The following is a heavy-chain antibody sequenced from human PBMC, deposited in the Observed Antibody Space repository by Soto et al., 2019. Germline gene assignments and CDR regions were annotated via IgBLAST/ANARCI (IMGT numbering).Heavy chain of an antibody. CDR2: SSATGSGT. J-gene: IGHJ4*02. D-gene: IGHD1-7*01. CDR3: AKDRRAGGNYGFYSDF. CDR1: GFTISSYG. V-gene: IGHV3-23*01. Sequence: EMQLLESGGGLVQPGGSLRLSCAVSGFTISSYGMTWVRQAPGKGLEWISFSSATGSGTYYADSVKGRFTISRDNSKNTLYLQMTSLRADDTAVYYCAKDRRAGGNYGFYSDFWGQGALVIVSS.